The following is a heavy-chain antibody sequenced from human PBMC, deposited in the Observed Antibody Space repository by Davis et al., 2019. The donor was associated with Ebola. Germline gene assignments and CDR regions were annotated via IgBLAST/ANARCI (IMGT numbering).Heavy chain of an antibody. CDR3: SAWGVVTQIDY. J-gene: IGHJ4*02. V-gene: IGHV3-73*01. D-gene: IGHD3-3*01. CDR1: GFAFSGSA. CDR2: IRTKADTYAT. Sequence: GESLKIYCAAPGFAFSGSALHWVRQASGKGLEWGGRIRTKADTYATEYAASVRGRFTISRDDSKNMAYLQMNSLKTEDTAVYYCSAWGVVTQIDYWGQGTLVTVSS.